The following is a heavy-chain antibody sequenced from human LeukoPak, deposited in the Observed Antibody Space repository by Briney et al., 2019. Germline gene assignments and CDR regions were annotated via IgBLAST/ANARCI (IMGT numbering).Heavy chain of an antibody. CDR3: AREGVGATAFQNYFDY. CDR1: GFTFSSYE. J-gene: IGHJ4*02. D-gene: IGHD1-26*01. V-gene: IGHV3-48*03. Sequence: PGGSLRLSCAASGFTFSSYEINWVRQAPGKGLEWVSYISSSGSTKYYPDSVKGRFTISRDNAKNSLFLQMNSLRAEDTAVYYSAREGVGATAFQNYFDYWGQGILVTVSS. CDR2: ISSSGSTK.